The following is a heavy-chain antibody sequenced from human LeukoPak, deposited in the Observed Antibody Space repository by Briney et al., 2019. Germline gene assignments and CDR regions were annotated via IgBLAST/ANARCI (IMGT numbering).Heavy chain of an antibody. CDR3: ARVAATVTTNFYYYMDV. CDR1: GFTFSSNA. J-gene: IGHJ6*03. D-gene: IGHD4-17*01. CDR2: ISYDGSNK. V-gene: IGHV3-30*14. Sequence: GGSLRLSCAASGFTFSSNAMHWVRQAPGKGLEWVAGISYDGSNKYYEDSVRGRFTISRDNSKNTLYLQMNSLRAEDTALYYCARVAATVTTNFYYYMDVWGEGTTVTVSS.